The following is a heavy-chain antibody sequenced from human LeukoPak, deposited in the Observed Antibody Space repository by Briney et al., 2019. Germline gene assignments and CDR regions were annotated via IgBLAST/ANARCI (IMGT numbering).Heavy chain of an antibody. V-gene: IGHV3-74*01. D-gene: IGHD2-21*02. CDR1: GFTFSRDW. J-gene: IGHJ4*02. CDR2: MNSDGSTT. Sequence: PGRSLRLSCAASGFTFSRDWMHWVRQAPGKGLVWVSRMNSDGSTTNYADSVKGRFTISRDNGKNTLYLQMNSLRAEDTAVYYCVRALMGTADHWGQGSLVTVSS. CDR3: VRALMGTADH.